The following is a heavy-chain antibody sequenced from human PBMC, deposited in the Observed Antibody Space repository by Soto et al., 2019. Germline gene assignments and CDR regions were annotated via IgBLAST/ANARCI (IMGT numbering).Heavy chain of an antibody. CDR3: AKGDNLGPKTGYAFDP. CDR2: TYFRSKWYN. D-gene: IGHD5-12*01. J-gene: IGHJ5*02. Sequence: SQTLSLTSAISGDSVSRNTASWNWIRQSPSRGLEWLGRTYFRSKWYNDYEVSVKSRIIINPDTSNNQFSLQLNSVTPEDTAVYFCAKGDNLGPKTGYAFDPWGQGIMVTVSS. CDR1: GDSVSRNTAS. V-gene: IGHV6-1*01.